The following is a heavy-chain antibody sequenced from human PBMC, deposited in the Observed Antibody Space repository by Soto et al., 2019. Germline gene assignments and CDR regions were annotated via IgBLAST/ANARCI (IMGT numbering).Heavy chain of an antibody. CDR2: TSNDGDNI. CDR1: GFTFRSYA. J-gene: IGHJ4*02. V-gene: IGHV3-64D*06. Sequence: GGSLRLSCSVSGFTFRSYAIHWVRLAPEKGIEGVSATSNDGDNIHYADSAKGRFTISRDNSKNTVFLQMSSLIAEDTAVYYCVKVDSSTSSWYPHYFDYWCQGTLVTVTS. D-gene: IGHD6-13*01. CDR3: VKVDSSTSSWYPHYFDY.